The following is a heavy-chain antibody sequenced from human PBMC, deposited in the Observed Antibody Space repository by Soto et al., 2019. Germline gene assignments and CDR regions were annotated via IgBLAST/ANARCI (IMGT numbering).Heavy chain of an antibody. D-gene: IGHD5-18*01. CDR2: IYYSGST. Sequence: PSETLSLTCTVSGGSINGYYWSWIRQPPGKGLEWIGFIYYSGSTNYNPSLKSRVTISVDTSKNQFSLKLSSVTAADTAVYYCATSKDTTMMYFDFWGQGTLVTVSS. V-gene: IGHV4-59*01. J-gene: IGHJ4*02. CDR1: GGSINGYY. CDR3: ATSKDTTMMYFDF.